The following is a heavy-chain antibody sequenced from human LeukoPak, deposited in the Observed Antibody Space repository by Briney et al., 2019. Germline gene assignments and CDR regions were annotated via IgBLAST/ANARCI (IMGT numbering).Heavy chain of an antibody. D-gene: IGHD3-10*01. V-gene: IGHV3-23*01. J-gene: IGHJ3*02. CDR1: GFTFSSYA. CDR2: ISGSGGST. Sequence: GGSLRLSCEASGFTFSSYAMNWVRQAPGKGLEWVSAISGSGGSTYYADSVKGRFTISRDNSKNTLYLQMNSLRAEDTAVYYCARAPGRRGAFDIWGQGTMVTVSS. CDR3: ARAPGRRGAFDI.